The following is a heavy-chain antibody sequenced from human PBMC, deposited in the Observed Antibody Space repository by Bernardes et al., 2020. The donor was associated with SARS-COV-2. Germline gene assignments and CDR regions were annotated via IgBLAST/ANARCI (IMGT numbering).Heavy chain of an antibody. Sequence: VGSLRLSCAASGFTFSSYSMNWVRQAPGKGLEWVSYISSSSSAIYYAESVKGRFIISRDNAKNSLYLQMNSLRDDDTAVYYCARVVENNSAYYSTPLDSWGQGTLVTVSS. J-gene: IGHJ4*02. CDR2: ISSSSSAI. CDR1: GFTFSSYS. D-gene: IGHD3-22*01. CDR3: ARVVENNSAYYSTPLDS. V-gene: IGHV3-48*02.